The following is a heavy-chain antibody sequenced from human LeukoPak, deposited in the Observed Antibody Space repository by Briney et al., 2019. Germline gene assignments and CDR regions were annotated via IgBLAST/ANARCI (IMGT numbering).Heavy chain of an antibody. CDR3: VGRPWNFDY. CDR2: IKSKNDGEST. J-gene: IGHJ4*02. CDR1: GFTFSSYA. Sequence: GGSLRLSCAASGFTFSSYAMHWVRQAPGKGLEWVGRIKSKNDGESTDYAGPVKGRFFISRDESQSSLYLEMNSLQIEDTAVYFCVGRPWNFDYWGRGTLVTVSS. V-gene: IGHV3-15*01. D-gene: IGHD1-1*01.